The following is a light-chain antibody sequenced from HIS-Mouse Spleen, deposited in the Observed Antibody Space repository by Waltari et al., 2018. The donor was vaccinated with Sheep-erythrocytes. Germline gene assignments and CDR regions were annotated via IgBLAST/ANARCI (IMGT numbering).Light chain of an antibody. CDR3: MQALQTPLT. CDR2: LGS. J-gene: IGKJ4*01. V-gene: IGKV2-28*01. Sequence: DIVMTQSPLHLPVTPGEPASISCRSSQGLLHSNGYNYLDWYLQKPGQSPQLLIYLGSNRASGVPDRFSGSGSVTDFTVKISRVEAEDVGVYYCMQALQTPLTFGGGTKVEIK. CDR1: QGLLHSNGYNY.